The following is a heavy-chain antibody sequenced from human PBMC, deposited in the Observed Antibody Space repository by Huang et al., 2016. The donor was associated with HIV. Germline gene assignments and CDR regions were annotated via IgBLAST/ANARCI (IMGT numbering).Heavy chain of an antibody. CDR3: ARDLWLRDLYYYYYMDV. CDR2: IFYDGSNK. J-gene: IGHJ6*03. V-gene: IGHV3-30-3*01. D-gene: IGHD5-12*01. Sequence: QVQLVESGGGVVQPGRSLRLSCAASRFTFSNYAMHWVRQAPGKGLVWVAVIFYDGSNKYFADSVKCRFTISRDNSKNTLYLQMNSLRAEDTAVYYCARDLWLRDLYYYYYMDVWGKGTTVTVSS. CDR1: RFTFSNYA.